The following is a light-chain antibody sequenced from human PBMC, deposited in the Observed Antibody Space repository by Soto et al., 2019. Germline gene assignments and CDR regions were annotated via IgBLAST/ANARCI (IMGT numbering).Light chain of an antibody. CDR2: KVS. J-gene: IGKJ5*01. CDR1: QSLVFTDGNTY. CDR3: MQSTQLPPT. Sequence: DIVMTQSPLSLPVTLGQPASISCTSSQSLVFTDGNTYLNWFQQRPGQPPRRLIYKVSHRDSGVPDRFSGSGSGTDFTLEISRVETDDVGIYYCMQSTQLPPTFGQGTRLEIK. V-gene: IGKV2-30*01.